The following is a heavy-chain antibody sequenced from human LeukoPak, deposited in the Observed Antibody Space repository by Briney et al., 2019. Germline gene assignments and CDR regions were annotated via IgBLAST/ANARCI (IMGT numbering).Heavy chain of an antibody. CDR1: GFTVSSNY. Sequence: GGSLRLSCAASGFTVSSNYMSWVRQAPGKGLEWVSLIYRCGSTYYADSVKGRFTISRDNSKNTLFLQMNSLRAEDTAVYYCALVATIRVFDYWGEGTMVTVSS. D-gene: IGHD2-2*02. CDR3: ALVATIRVFDY. CDR2: IYRCGST. J-gene: IGHJ4*02. V-gene: IGHV3-53*01.